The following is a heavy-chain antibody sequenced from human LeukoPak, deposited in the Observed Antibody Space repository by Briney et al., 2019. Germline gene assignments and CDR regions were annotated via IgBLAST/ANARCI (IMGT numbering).Heavy chain of an antibody. CDR1: AGSISGYY. D-gene: IGHD3-22*01. V-gene: IGHV4-59*08. CDR2: IYYSGST. Sequence: SETLSLTCSVSAGSISGYYWSWIRQPPGKGLEWIGYIYYSGSTNYNPSLKSRVSISVDTSKNQFSLKLSSVTAADTAVYYCERRFIHYDSRGFSQQDARDIWGQGTMVTVSS. CDR3: ERRFIHYDSRGFSQQDARDI. J-gene: IGHJ3*02.